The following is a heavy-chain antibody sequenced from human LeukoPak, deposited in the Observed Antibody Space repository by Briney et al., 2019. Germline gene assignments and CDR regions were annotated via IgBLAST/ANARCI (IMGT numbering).Heavy chain of an antibody. Sequence: GGSLRLSCAASGFTFSSYAMSWVRQAPGKGLEWVSSISSSSSYIYYADSVKGRFTISRDNAKNSLYLQMNSLRAEDTAVYYCARGVRAAGMTIDPWGQGTLVTVSS. D-gene: IGHD6-13*01. V-gene: IGHV3-21*01. CDR3: ARGVRAAGMTIDP. J-gene: IGHJ5*02. CDR1: GFTFSSYA. CDR2: ISSSSSYI.